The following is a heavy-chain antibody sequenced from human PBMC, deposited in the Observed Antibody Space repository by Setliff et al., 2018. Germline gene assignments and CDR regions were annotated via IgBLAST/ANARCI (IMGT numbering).Heavy chain of an antibody. J-gene: IGHJ4*02. Sequence: ASVKVSCKASGYTFTNYGINWVRQAPGQGLEWMGWINNYNMNTNYPQKFLGRVTMTTDTSTSTAYMELRSLRPDDTAVYYCRLWFEETMRDYWGQGTLVTVSS. D-gene: IGHD3-10*01. V-gene: IGHV1-18*01. CDR3: RLWFEETMRDY. CDR1: GYTFTNYG. CDR2: INNYNMNT.